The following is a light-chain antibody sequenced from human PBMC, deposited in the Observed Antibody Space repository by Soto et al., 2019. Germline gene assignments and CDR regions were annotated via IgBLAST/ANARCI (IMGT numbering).Light chain of an antibody. J-gene: IGKJ5*01. CDR3: QQSYSTSIT. CDR1: QSLSSY. Sequence: IRMTQSPSSLSASVGDRVTITCRASQSLSSYLNWYQQKPGKAPKLLIYAASSLQSGVPSRFSGSGSGTDFTLTISSLQPEDFATYYCQQSYSTSITFGQGTRLEIK. CDR2: AAS. V-gene: IGKV1-39*01.